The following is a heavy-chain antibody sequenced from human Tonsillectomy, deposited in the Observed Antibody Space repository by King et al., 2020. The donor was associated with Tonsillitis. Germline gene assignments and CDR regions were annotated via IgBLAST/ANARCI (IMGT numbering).Heavy chain of an antibody. CDR1: SAYISISNYY. J-gene: IGHJ4*02. CDR2: VYYSGNT. CDR3: ARHPGLVRYCVTGPFDY. Sequence: QLQESGPGLVKPSETLSLTCIVSSAYISISNYYWGWLRQPPGKGLEWIGSVYYSGNTYYNPSLKSRVNISVDTSKNQFSLNLTSVTAADTAVYYCARHPGLVRYCVTGPFDYWGQGTLVTVSS. V-gene: IGHV4-39*07. D-gene: IGHD2-15*01.